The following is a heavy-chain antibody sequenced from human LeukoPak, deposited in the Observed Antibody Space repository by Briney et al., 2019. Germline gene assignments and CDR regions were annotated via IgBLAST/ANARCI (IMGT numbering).Heavy chain of an antibody. V-gene: IGHV1-46*01. Sequence: GASVKVSCKASGYTFTSYYMHWVRQAPGQGLEWMGIINPSGGSTSYAQKFQGRVTMTRDTSTSTVYMELSSLRSEDTAVYYCARDLPDSRESLTGHWFDPWGQGALDTVSS. CDR2: INPSGGST. CDR3: ARDLPDSRESLTGHWFDP. J-gene: IGHJ5*02. D-gene: IGHD3-10*01. CDR1: GYTFTSYY.